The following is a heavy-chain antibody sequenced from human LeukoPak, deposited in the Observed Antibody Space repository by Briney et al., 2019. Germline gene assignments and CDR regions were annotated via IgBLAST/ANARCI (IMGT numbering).Heavy chain of an antibody. D-gene: IGHD5-12*01. CDR3: ARGGYSGYDPWYYYYYMDV. V-gene: IGHV3-9*01. J-gene: IGHJ6*03. CDR2: ISWNSGSI. CDR1: GFTFDDYA. Sequence: GRSLRLSCAASGFTFDDYAMHWVRQAPGKGLEWVSGISWNSGSIGYADSVKGRFTISRDNAKNSLYLQMNSLRAEDTAVYYCARGGYSGYDPWYYYYYMDVWGKGTTVTVSS.